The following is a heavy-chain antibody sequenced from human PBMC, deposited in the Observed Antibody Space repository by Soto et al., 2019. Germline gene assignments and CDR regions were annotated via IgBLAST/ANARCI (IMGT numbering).Heavy chain of an antibody. J-gene: IGHJ5*02. V-gene: IGHV3-48*02. Sequence: EVQLVESGGGLVQPGGSLRLSCAASGFTFSSYSMNWVRQAPGKGLEWVSYISSSSSTIYYADSVKGRFTISRDNAKNSLYLQMNSLRDEDTAVYYCARASRFLAWLSLNWLDHWGQGTLVTVSS. D-gene: IGHD3-3*01. CDR1: GFTFSSYS. CDR2: ISSSSSTI. CDR3: ARASRFLAWLSLNWLDH.